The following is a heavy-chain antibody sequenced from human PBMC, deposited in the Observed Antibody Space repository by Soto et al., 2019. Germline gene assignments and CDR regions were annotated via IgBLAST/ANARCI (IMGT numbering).Heavy chain of an antibody. V-gene: IGHV3-23*01. D-gene: IGHD3-10*01. Sequence: GGSLRLSCAASGFTFSSYAMTWVRQAPGKGLEWVSGISGGGGDTYYADSVKGRFTISRDNSKNTLYLQMNSLRAEDTAVYYCANTKKGGRGVDYWGQGTLVTVSS. CDR1: GFTFSSYA. CDR3: ANTKKGGRGVDY. J-gene: IGHJ4*02. CDR2: ISGGGGDT.